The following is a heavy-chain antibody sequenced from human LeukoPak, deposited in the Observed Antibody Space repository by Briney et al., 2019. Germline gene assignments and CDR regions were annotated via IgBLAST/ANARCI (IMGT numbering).Heavy chain of an antibody. Sequence: PGGSLRLSCAASGFTFSRYAMHWGRQTPGKGLEWLAVISTDGSTKFYADSVKGRFTISRDNSRNTLYLQMNRLRAEDTAVYYCARPRGCGTSRCNNFDYWGQGTLVTVSS. CDR3: ARPRGCGTSRCNNFDY. V-gene: IGHV3-30*04. CDR1: GFTFSRYA. CDR2: ISTDGSTK. D-gene: IGHD2-21*01. J-gene: IGHJ4*02.